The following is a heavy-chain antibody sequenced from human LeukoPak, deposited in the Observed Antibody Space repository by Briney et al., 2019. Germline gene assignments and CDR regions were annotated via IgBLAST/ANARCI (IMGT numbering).Heavy chain of an antibody. D-gene: IGHD2-21*02. CDR1: GFTFSDYY. Sequence: GGSLRLSCAASGFTFSDYYMSWIRQAPGKGLEWVSYISSSSSYTNYADSVKGRFTISRDNAKNSLYLQMNSLRAEDTAVYYCARVQVTAMIFDYWGQGTLVTASS. CDR2: ISSSSSYT. CDR3: ARVQVTAMIFDY. J-gene: IGHJ4*02. V-gene: IGHV3-11*06.